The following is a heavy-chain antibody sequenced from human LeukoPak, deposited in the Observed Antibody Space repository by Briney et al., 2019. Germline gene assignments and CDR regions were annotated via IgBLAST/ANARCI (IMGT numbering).Heavy chain of an antibody. V-gene: IGHV1-24*01. Sequence: ASVKVSCTVSGYTLTELSMHWVRQAPGKGLEWMGGFYPEDGETIYAQNFQGRVTMTEDTSTDTGYMELSSLRSEDTAVYYCATDQRGAGLGFVYGSGSFNGLDVWGQGTTVTVSS. J-gene: IGHJ6*02. CDR2: FYPEDGET. CDR1: GYTLTELS. D-gene: IGHD3-10*01. CDR3: ATDQRGAGLGFVYGSGSFNGLDV.